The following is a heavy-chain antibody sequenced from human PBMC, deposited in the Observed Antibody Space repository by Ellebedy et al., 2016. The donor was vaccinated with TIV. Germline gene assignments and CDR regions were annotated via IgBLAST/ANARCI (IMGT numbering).Heavy chain of an antibody. Sequence: GESLKISXAASGFTFSSYWMHWVRQAPGKGLEWVANINEDGSKKYYVDSVKGRFTISRDNAKNSLYLQMNSLRAEDTAVYYCARDFTRGIYCSRGSCYSSVFDYWGQGTQVTVSS. J-gene: IGHJ4*02. CDR1: GFTFSSYW. CDR3: ARDFTRGIYCSRGSCYSSVFDY. CDR2: INEDGSKK. D-gene: IGHD2-15*01. V-gene: IGHV3-7*01.